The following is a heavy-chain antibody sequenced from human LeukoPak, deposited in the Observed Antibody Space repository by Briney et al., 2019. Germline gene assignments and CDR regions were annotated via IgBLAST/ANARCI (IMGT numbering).Heavy chain of an antibody. CDR3: ARKAQYNGHYPLDY. CDR2: INSDIYSNTI. V-gene: IGHV3-48*01. J-gene: IGHJ4*02. CDR1: GFTLSSYS. Sequence: GGSLRLSCAASGFTLSSYSMNWVRQAPGKGLEWISYINSDIYSNTIYYADTVKGRFTISRDNGKNSLYLQMNSLRAEDTALYFCARKAQYNGHYPLDYWGQGTLVTVSS. D-gene: IGHD1-7*01.